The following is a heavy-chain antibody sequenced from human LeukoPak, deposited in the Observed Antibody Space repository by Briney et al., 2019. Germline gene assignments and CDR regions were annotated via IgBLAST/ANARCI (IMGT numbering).Heavy chain of an antibody. Sequence: GGSLRLSCAASGFTFSSYAMHWVRQAPGKGLEWVAIISNDGSNKYYADSVKGRFTLSRENSKYTVYLQMNSLRAEDTAVYYCARERRRDGYKMIDYWGQGTLVTVSS. J-gene: IGHJ4*02. CDR3: ARERRRDGYKMIDY. V-gene: IGHV3-30-3*01. CDR1: GFTFSSYA. CDR2: ISNDGSNK. D-gene: IGHD5-24*01.